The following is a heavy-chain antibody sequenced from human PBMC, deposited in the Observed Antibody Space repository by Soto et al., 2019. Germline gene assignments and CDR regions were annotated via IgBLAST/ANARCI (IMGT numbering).Heavy chain of an antibody. CDR1: GFTFSSYD. CDR3: AKGGSRCSSTSCYYYFDS. J-gene: IGHJ4*02. Sequence: PGGSLRLSCAASGFTFSSYDMSWVRQAPGKGLEWVSSTRASGGSTYYADSVKGRFTISRDNSKNTLYLQMNSLRAEDTAVYYCAKGGSRCSSTSCYYYFDSWCQGT. V-gene: IGHV3-23*01. CDR2: TRASGGST. D-gene: IGHD2-2*01.